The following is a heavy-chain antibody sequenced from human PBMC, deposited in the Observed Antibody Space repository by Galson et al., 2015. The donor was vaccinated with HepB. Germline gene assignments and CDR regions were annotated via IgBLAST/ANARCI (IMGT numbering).Heavy chain of an antibody. Sequence: SLRLSCAASGFTFSSFWMSWVRQPPGKGLEWVASIDLDGSEKYYVEFVKGRFTISRDNAKNSLYLQMNSLRVEDTAVYYCARQAVPGYWGQGTLVTVSS. V-gene: IGHV3-7*01. CDR1: GFTFSSFW. CDR3: ARQAVPGY. CDR2: IDLDGSEK. J-gene: IGHJ4*02. D-gene: IGHD1-1*01.